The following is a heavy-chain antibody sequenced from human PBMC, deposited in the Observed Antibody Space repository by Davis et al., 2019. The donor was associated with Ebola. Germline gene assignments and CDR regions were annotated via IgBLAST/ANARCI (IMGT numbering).Heavy chain of an antibody. Sequence: GESLKISCAASGFTFNSYAMSWVRQAPGKGLEWVSAISGSGGSTYYADSVKGRFTISRDNAKNSLYLQMNSLRAEDTAVYYCARFFWNDAFDYWGQGTLVTVSS. CDR1: GFTFNSYA. J-gene: IGHJ4*02. CDR3: ARFFWNDAFDY. CDR2: ISGSGGST. D-gene: IGHD1-1*01. V-gene: IGHV3-23*01.